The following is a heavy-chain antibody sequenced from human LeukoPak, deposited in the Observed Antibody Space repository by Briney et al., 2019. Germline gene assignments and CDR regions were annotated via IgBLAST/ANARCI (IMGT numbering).Heavy chain of an antibody. D-gene: IGHD3-10*01. V-gene: IGHV3-53*01. CDR1: GFTVSSNY. J-gene: IGHJ6*03. CDR2: IYSGGST. CDR3: ARAPYGNYYYYYMDV. Sequence: QAGGSLRLSCAASGFTVSSNYMSWVRQAPGKGLEWVSIIYSGGSTYYADSVKGRFTISRGNSKNTLYFQMNSLRAEDTAVYYCARAPYGNYYYYYMDVWGKGTTVTVSS.